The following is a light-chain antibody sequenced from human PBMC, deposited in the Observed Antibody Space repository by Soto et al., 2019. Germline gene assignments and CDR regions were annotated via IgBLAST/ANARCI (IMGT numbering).Light chain of an antibody. CDR1: QDISSY. V-gene: IGKV1-33*01. J-gene: IGKJ2*01. CDR2: DAS. Sequence: DIQMTQSPSSLSASVGVRVTITCQASQDISSYLNWYQQKPGKAPKLLIYDASNLEPGAPSTYSGSGSGTDFTFTISSLQPEDIATYYCQQYDNLPYTFGQGTKLDIK. CDR3: QQYDNLPYT.